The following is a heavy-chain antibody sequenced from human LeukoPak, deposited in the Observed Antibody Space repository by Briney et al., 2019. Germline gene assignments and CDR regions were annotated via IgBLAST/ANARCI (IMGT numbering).Heavy chain of an antibody. D-gene: IGHD3-10*01. V-gene: IGHV4-39*07. Sequence: SETLSLTCTVSGGSISSSSYYWGWIRQPPGKGLEWIGSIYYSGSTYYNPSLKSRVTISVDTSKNQFSLKLSSVTAADTAVYYCARGADTMVREPQNWFDPWGQGTLVTVSS. CDR3: ARGADTMVREPQNWFDP. J-gene: IGHJ5*02. CDR2: IYYSGST. CDR1: GGSISSSSYY.